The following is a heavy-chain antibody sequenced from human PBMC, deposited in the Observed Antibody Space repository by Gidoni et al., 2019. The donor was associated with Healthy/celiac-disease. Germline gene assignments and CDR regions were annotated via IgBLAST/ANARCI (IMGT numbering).Heavy chain of an antibody. V-gene: IGHV3-73*02. J-gene: IGHJ4*02. CDR2: IRSKANSYAT. D-gene: IGHD3-10*01. CDR3: TTRGSGSYSWVDY. CDR1: GFTFSGSA. Sequence: EVQLVESGGGLVQPGGSLKLSCAASGFTFSGSAMHWVRKASGKGLEWVGRIRSKANSYATAYAASVKGRFTISRDDSKNTAYLQMNSLKTEDTAVYYCTTRGSGSYSWVDYWGQGTLVTVSS.